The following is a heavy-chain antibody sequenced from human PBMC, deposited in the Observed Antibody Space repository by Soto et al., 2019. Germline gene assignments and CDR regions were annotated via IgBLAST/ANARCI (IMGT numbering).Heavy chain of an antibody. CDR2: ILPIFGTA. CDR3: ARESRYCSAGSCYFLPGIDY. D-gene: IGHD2-15*01. V-gene: IGHV1-69*12. CDR1: GGTFSSYA. J-gene: IGHJ4*02. Sequence: QVQLVQSGAEVKKPGSSVKVSCKASGGTFSSYAISWVRQAPGQGLEWMGGILPIFGTANYAQKFQGRVTITADESTSTAYMELSSLRSEDTAVYYCARESRYCSAGSCYFLPGIDYWGQVTLVTVSS.